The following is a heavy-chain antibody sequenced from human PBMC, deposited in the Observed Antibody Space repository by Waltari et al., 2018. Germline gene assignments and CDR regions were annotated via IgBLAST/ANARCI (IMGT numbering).Heavy chain of an antibody. CDR2: IRGSGGST. CDR1: GFTFSSYA. Sequence: EVQLLESGGGLVQPGGSLRLSCAASGFTFSSYAMSWVRQAPGKGLGWVSAIRGSGGSTYYADSVKGRFTISRDNSKNTLYLQMNSLRAEDTAVYYCAKAGGYSYGYPFDYWGQGTLVTVSS. CDR3: AKAGGYSYGYPFDY. D-gene: IGHD5-18*01. J-gene: IGHJ4*02. V-gene: IGHV3-23*01.